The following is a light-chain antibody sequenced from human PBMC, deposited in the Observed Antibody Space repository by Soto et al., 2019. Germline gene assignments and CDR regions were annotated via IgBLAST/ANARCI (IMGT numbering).Light chain of an antibody. CDR3: QQYNSYWT. CDR2: KAS. CDR1: QSISSW. J-gene: IGKJ1*01. Sequence: DIQMTQSPSTLSASVGDRVSITCRASQSISSWLAWYQLKSGKAPKLLIYKASNLESGVPSRFSGSGSGTEFTLTISSLQPDDFATYYCQQYNSYWTFGQGTKVEIK. V-gene: IGKV1-5*03.